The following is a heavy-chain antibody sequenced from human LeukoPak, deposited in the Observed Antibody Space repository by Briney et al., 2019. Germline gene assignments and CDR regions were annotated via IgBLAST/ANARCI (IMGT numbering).Heavy chain of an antibody. CDR3: ASEGD. D-gene: IGHD3-16*01. CDR2: IYTEGTT. J-gene: IGHJ4*02. CDR1: GFTVSSNY. Sequence: GGSLRLSWAVSGFTVSSNYFSWVRQAPGKGLEWVSVIYTEGTTYYADSVKGRFIISRDNSKNTVYLQMNSLRVEDTAVYYCASEGDWGQGTLVTVSS. V-gene: IGHV3-66*02.